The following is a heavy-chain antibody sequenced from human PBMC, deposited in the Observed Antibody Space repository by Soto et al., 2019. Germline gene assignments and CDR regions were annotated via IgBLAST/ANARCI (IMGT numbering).Heavy chain of an antibody. Sequence: EVQLLESGGGLVQPGGSLRLSCAASGFSLRNYGMNWVRQAPGKGLEWVSVISNSGGTIKYADSVKGRFIISRDNFQSKVYLELNSLRAEDTAVYYCARLQGDNSGTYGMDVWGQGTTVTVS. D-gene: IGHD3-10*01. CDR3: ARLQGDNSGTYGMDV. CDR1: GFSLRNYG. J-gene: IGHJ6*02. CDR2: ISNSGGTI. V-gene: IGHV3-23*01.